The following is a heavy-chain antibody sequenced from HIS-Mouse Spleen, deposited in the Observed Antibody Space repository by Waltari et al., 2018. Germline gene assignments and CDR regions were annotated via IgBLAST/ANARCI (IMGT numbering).Heavy chain of an antibody. Sequence: QVQLVQSGAEVKKPGASVKVSCKASGYTFTGYYMHWVRQAPGQGLEWMGWINPNSGGTNYAQKFQGRVTMTRDTSISTAYMELSRLRSDDTAVYYCARDRGIVATTYPRDAFDIWGQGTMVTVSS. V-gene: IGHV1-2*02. CDR1: GYTFTGYY. D-gene: IGHD5-12*01. J-gene: IGHJ3*02. CDR3: ARDRGIVATTYPRDAFDI. CDR2: INPNSGGT.